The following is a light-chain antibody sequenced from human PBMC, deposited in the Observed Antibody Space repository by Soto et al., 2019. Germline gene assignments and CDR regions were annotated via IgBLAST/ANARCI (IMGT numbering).Light chain of an antibody. V-gene: IGKV1-5*01. CDR3: QQYSTYSWT. Sequence: DIQINQSPATLSASVGERVTISHRANQSITDLLAWYQQKPGKAPKLLIYDASTLESGVPSRFRGSGSGTEFTLTISSLQPDDFATYYCQQYSTYSWTFGQGTKVDIK. J-gene: IGKJ1*01. CDR2: DAS. CDR1: QSITDL.